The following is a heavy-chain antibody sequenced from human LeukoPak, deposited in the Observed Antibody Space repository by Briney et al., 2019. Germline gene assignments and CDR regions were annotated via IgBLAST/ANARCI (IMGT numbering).Heavy chain of an antibody. CDR3: AKLSRSPYDIVVVVAATPYFDY. Sequence: GGSLRLSCAASGFTFSDYYMSWIRQAPGKGLEWVSAISGSGGSTYYADSVKGRFTISRDNSKNTLYLQMNSLRAEDTAVYYCAKLSRSPYDIVVVVAATPYFDYWGQGTLVTVSS. D-gene: IGHD2-15*01. V-gene: IGHV3-23*01. J-gene: IGHJ4*02. CDR1: GFTFSDYY. CDR2: ISGSGGST.